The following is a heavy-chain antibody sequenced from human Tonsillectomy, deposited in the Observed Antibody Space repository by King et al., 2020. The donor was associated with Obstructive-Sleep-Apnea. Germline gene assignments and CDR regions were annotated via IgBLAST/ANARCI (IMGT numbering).Heavy chain of an antibody. CDR3: ARVAIGDTSSWYGIWFDP. CDR2: IYYSGNT. J-gene: IGHJ5*02. CDR1: GGSISSYY. Sequence: LQLQESGPGLVKPSETLSLTCTVSGGSISSYYWSWIRHPPGKGLEWIGHIYYSGNTNYNPSLKSRLTLSVDTSKNQFSLRLSSVTAADTAVYYCARVAIGDTSSWYGIWFDPWGQGTLVTVSS. D-gene: IGHD6-13*01. V-gene: IGHV4-59*01.